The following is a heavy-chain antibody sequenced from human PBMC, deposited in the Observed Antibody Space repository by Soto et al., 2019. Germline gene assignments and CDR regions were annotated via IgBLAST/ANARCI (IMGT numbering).Heavy chain of an antibody. CDR1: GYTFTSYG. D-gene: IGHD5-18*01. CDR3: AKRRGYSNGEFDY. Sequence: QVQLVQSGAEVKKPGASVKVSCKASGYTFTSYGISWVRQAPGQGLEWMGWITAYNGNTNYAQKLQGRVTMTTDTXTSTAYMELRSLRSEDTAVYYCAKRRGYSNGEFDYWGQGTLVTVSS. V-gene: IGHV1-18*01. CDR2: ITAYNGNT. J-gene: IGHJ4*02.